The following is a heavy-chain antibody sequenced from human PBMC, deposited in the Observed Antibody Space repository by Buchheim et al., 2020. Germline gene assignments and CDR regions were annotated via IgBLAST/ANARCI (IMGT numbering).Heavy chain of an antibody. CDR3: ARGIADFSSTWFDY. CDR2: ISGDGSNE. Sequence: QVQVVESGGGVVQPGRSLRLSCAASGFTFSSYAFHWVRQAPGKGPEWVAVISGDGSNEYYADSVKGQFTISRDNSKNTLYLQMNSLRAEDTAVYYCARGIADFSSTWFDYWGQGTL. CDR1: GFTFSSYA. V-gene: IGHV3-30-3*01. D-gene: IGHD6-13*01. J-gene: IGHJ5*01.